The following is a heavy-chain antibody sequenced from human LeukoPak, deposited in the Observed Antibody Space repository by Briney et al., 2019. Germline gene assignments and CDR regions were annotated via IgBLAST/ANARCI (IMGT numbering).Heavy chain of an antibody. CDR1: GGSISTYY. CDR2: IYDSGRTNYNPWRT. J-gene: IGHJ4*02. D-gene: IGHD6-19*01. Sequence: SSETLTLTCTVSGGSISTYYLSWLRQPPGKGLEWIGYIYDSGRTNYNPWRTNYNPSLRSRVAMSIDTSKNQFSLKLTSVIAADTAVYYCARGDALQWLGVYWGQRSLVTVSS. V-gene: IGHV4-59*01. CDR3: ARGDALQWLGVY.